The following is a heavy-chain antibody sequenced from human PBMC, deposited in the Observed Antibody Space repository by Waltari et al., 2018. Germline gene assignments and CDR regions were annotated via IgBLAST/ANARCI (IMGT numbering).Heavy chain of an antibody. V-gene: IGHV3-30*02. D-gene: IGHD1-26*01. Sequence: QVQLVESGGGVVQPGGSLRLSFAASGFTFSSYGMHWVRQAPGKGLEWVAFIRYDGSNKYYADSVKGRFTISRDNSKNTLYLQMNSLRAEDTAVYYCAKGLGSYYAFDYWGQGTLVTVSS. J-gene: IGHJ4*02. CDR2: IRYDGSNK. CDR1: GFTFSSYG. CDR3: AKGLGSYYAFDY.